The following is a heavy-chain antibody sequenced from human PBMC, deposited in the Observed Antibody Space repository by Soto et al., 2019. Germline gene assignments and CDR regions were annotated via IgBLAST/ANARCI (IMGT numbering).Heavy chain of an antibody. CDR2: ISYDGSNK. CDR1: GFTFSSYG. CDR3: ARVPAALAYYYYGMDV. Sequence: PGGSLRLSCAASGFTFSSYGMHWVRQAPGKGLEWVAVISYDGSNKYYVDSVKGRFTISRDNSNNTLYLQMNSLRAEDTAVYYCARVPAALAYYYYGMDVWGQGTTVTVSS. D-gene: IGHD2-2*01. J-gene: IGHJ6*02. V-gene: IGHV3-30*03.